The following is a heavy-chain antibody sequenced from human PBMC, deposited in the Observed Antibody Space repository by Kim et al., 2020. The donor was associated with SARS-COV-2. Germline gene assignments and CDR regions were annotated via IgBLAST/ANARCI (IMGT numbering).Heavy chain of an antibody. Sequence: SLRLSCAASGFTFGDYAMHWVRLIPGKGLEWVSGISWDSGSIGYADSVKGRFIISRDNAKNSLYLQMNSLSTGDTALYYCIKDIRATSKTFDSWGQGTLVTVSS. CDR3: IKDIRATSKTFDS. V-gene: IGHV3-9*01. CDR2: ISWDSGSI. J-gene: IGHJ4*02. CDR1: GFTFGDYA.